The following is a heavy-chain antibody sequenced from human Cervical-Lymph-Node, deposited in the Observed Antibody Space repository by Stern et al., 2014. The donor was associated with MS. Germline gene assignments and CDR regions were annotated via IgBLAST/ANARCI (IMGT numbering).Heavy chain of an antibody. CDR2: IWYDGSNK. V-gene: IGHV3-33*01. CDR3: ARGLSYIAVAAPFDY. D-gene: IGHD6-19*01. J-gene: IGHJ4*02. CDR1: GFTFSSYG. Sequence: VPLVESGGGVVQPGRSLRLSCAASGFTFSSYGMHWVRQAPGTGLAWVAVIWYDGSNKYYADSVKGRFTISRDNSKNTLYLQMNSLRAEDTAVYYCARGLSYIAVAAPFDYWGQGTLVTVSS.